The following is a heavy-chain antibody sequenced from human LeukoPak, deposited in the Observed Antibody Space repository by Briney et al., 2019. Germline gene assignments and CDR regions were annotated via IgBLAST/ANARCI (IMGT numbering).Heavy chain of an antibody. Sequence: PSETLSLTCTVSGGSISSYYWSWIRQPPGKGLEWIGYIYYSGSTNYNPSLKSRVTISVDTSKNQFSLKLSSVTAADTAVYYCARAASSWYFDYWGQGTLLTVSS. CDR2: IYYSGST. CDR3: ARAASSWYFDY. CDR1: GGSISSYY. V-gene: IGHV4-59*01. J-gene: IGHJ4*02. D-gene: IGHD6-13*01.